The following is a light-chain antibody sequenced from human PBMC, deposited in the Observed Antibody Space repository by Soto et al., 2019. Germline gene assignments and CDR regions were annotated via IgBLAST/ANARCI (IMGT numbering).Light chain of an antibody. CDR2: DAS. CDR3: QQRSNSIT. V-gene: IGKV3D-20*02. J-gene: IGKJ5*01. CDR1: QSLSSSQ. Sequence: EIVLTQSPGTLSLSPGERATLSCRASQSLSSSQLAWYQQKPGQAPRLLIHDASSRATGIPARFSGSGPGTDLTLTISSLEPEDLAVYYCQQRSNSITFGQGTRLEIK.